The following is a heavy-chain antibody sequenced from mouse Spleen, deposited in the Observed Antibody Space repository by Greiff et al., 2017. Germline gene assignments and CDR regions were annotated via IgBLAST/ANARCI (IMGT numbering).Heavy chain of an antibody. J-gene: IGHJ4*01. V-gene: IGHV2-9-1*01. Sequence: VKLVESGPGLVAPSQSLSITCTVSGFSLTSYAISWVRQPPGKGLEWLGVIWTGGGTNYNSALKSRLSISKDNSKSQVFLKMNSLQTDDTARYYCARKEGSSLYYAMDYWGQGTSVTVSS. CDR3: ARKEGSSLYYAMDY. CDR2: IWTGGGT. CDR1: GFSLTSYA.